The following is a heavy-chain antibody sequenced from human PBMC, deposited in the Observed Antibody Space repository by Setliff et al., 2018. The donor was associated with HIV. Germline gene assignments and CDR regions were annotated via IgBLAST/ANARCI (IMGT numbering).Heavy chain of an antibody. CDR2: ITSGGST. CDR3: ARDCRVGWVFTYGMDV. D-gene: IGHD6-13*01. Sequence: PGGSLRPSCAASGFTFSSYAMSWVRQTPEKGLEWVSIITSGGSTYYADSAKGRFIISRDNSQNTLYLQMNSLRADDTAIYYCARDCRVGWVFTYGMDVWGQGTLVTVS. V-gene: IGHV3-23*01. CDR1: GFTFSSYA. J-gene: IGHJ6*02.